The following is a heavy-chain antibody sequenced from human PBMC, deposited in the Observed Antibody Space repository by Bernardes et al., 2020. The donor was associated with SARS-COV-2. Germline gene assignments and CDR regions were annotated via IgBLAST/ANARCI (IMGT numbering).Heavy chain of an antibody. Sequence: GGSLRLSCAASGFTFSDYGMNWVHQAPGKGLEWVSYISSSSTTTYYTDSVRGRFTISRDNAKNSLFLQMNSLRVEDTAVYYCARVSRVRIELFHYQRENDIWGQGTLVTVSS. CDR1: GFTFSDYG. J-gene: IGHJ4*02. CDR2: ISSSSTTT. D-gene: IGHD2-21*01. V-gene: IGHV3-48*01. CDR3: ARVSRVRIELFHYQRENDI.